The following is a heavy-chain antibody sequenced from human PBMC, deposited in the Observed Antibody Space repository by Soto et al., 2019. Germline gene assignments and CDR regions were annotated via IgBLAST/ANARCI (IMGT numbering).Heavy chain of an antibody. CDR2: IYYSGST. CDR1: GGSISSGDYY. D-gene: IGHD4-17*01. CDR3: ASTTPVSPDDFDY. Sequence: QVQLQESGPGLVKPSQTLSLTCTVSGGSISSGDYYWSWIRQPPGKGLAWIGYIYYSGSTYYNPSRKSRAHISVDPSQTPGSPQLSAVTAADTAVYYWASTTPVSPDDFDYWGQGTLVTVSS. J-gene: IGHJ4*02. V-gene: IGHV4-30-4*01.